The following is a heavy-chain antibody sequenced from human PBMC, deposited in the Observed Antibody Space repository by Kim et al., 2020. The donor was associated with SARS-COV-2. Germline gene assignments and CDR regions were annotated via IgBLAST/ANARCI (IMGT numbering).Heavy chain of an antibody. J-gene: IGHJ4*02. CDR3: ARGAGGARPDF. CDR2: T. Sequence: TTDGDFVKGRFTISRDGANNMAYLQMNSLRAEDTAVYYCARGAGGARPDFWGQGTLVTVSS. V-gene: IGHV3-74*03. D-gene: IGHD1-26*01.